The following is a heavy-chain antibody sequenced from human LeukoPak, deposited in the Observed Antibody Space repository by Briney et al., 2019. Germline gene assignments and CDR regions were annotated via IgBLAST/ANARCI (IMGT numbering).Heavy chain of an antibody. CDR3: ARRRVILTGYHY. Sequence: PSETLSLTCAVYGGSFSGYYWSWIRQPPGKGLEWIGEINHSGSTNYNPSLKSRVTISVDTSKNQFSLKLSSVTAADTAVYYCARRRVILTGYHYWGQGTLVTVSS. D-gene: IGHD3-9*01. CDR2: INHSGST. J-gene: IGHJ4*02. V-gene: IGHV4-34*01. CDR1: GGSFSGYY.